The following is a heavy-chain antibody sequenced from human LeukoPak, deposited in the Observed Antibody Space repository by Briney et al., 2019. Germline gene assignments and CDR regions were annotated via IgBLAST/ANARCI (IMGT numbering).Heavy chain of an antibody. CDR3: ASDGYCSSTSCYRLNF. V-gene: IGHV1-69*04. CDR2: IIPILGIA. J-gene: IGHJ4*02. Sequence: SVKVSCKASGGTFSSYAISWVRQAPGQGLEWMGRIIPILGIANYAQKFQGRVTITTDESTSTAYMELSSLRSEDTAVYYCASDGYCSSTSCYRLNFWGQGTLVTVSS. D-gene: IGHD2-2*01. CDR1: GGTFSSYA.